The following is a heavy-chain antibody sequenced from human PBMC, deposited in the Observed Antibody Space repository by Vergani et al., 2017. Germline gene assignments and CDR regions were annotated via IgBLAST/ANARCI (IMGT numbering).Heavy chain of an antibody. CDR1: GFTFDDYA. CDR3: AKEGVELLGWYYFDY. Sequence: EVQLVESGGGLVQPGRSLRLSCAASGFTFDDYAMHWVRQAPGKGLEWVSGISWNSDSIGYADSVKGRFTISRDNAKNSLYLQMNSLRAEDTALYYCAKEGVELLGWYYFDYWGQGTLVTVSS. V-gene: IGHV3-9*01. D-gene: IGHD1-7*01. CDR2: ISWNSDSI. J-gene: IGHJ4*02.